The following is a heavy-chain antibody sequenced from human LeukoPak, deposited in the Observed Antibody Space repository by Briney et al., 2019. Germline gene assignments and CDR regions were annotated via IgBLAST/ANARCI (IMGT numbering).Heavy chain of an antibody. CDR2: IDANAKTT. D-gene: IGHD1-26*01. J-gene: IGHJ3*02. CDR1: GFTFSNYW. V-gene: IGHV3-74*01. Sequence: GGSLRLSCAASGFTFSNYWLHWVRQAPGKGLVWVSRIDANAKTTSYADSVKGRFTISTDNTKKTLYLQMNSLRVEDTAVYYCLTVVETTIAAFDIWGQGTMVTVSS. CDR3: LTVVETTIAAFDI.